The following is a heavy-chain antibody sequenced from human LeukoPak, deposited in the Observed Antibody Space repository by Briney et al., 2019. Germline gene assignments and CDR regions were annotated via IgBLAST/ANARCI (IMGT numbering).Heavy chain of an antibody. J-gene: IGHJ4*02. CDR3: AKGYYYDSSGYSFDY. D-gene: IGHD3-22*01. V-gene: IGHV3-9*01. Sequence: GRSLRLSCAASGFTFDDYAMHWVRQAPGKGLEWVSGISWNSGSIGYADSVKGRFTISRGNAKNSLYLQMNSLRAEDTALYYCAKGYYYDSSGYSFDYWGQGTLVTVSS. CDR1: GFTFDDYA. CDR2: ISWNSGSI.